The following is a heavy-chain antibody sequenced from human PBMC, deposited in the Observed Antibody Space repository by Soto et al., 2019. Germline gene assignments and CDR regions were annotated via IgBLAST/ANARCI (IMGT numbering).Heavy chain of an antibody. Sequence: SVKVSCKTSGYTFTSYGISWVRQAPGQGLEWMGLISPYNGDTIYARKFQGRVIVTADTATSTVYMELRSLRSDDTAVYYCVRDASSGYRGWWDPWGQGTLVTVSS. CDR3: VRDASSGYRGWWDP. D-gene: IGHD5-18*01. J-gene: IGHJ5*02. CDR1: GYTFTSYG. CDR2: ISPYNGDT. V-gene: IGHV1-18*01.